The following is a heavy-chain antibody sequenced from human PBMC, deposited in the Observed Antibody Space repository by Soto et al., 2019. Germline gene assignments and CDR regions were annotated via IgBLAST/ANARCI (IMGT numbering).Heavy chain of an antibody. V-gene: IGHV1-69*02. J-gene: IGHJ4*02. Sequence: QVQLVQSGAEVKKPGSSVKVSCKASGGIFSSYTITWVRQAPGQGLEWMGRIIPILGIANYAQKFQGRVTITADKSTGTAYIELSSLRSEDTAVYYCLNIPHYWGQGTLVTVSS. CDR2: IIPILGIA. CDR3: LNIPHY. CDR1: GGIFSSYT.